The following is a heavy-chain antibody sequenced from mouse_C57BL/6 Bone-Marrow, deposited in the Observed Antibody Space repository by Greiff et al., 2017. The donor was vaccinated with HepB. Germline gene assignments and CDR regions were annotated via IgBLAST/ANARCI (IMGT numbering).Heavy chain of an antibody. J-gene: IGHJ2*01. Sequence: VNVVESGPGLVAPSQSLSITCTVSGFSLTSYAISWVRQPPGKGLEWLGVIWTGGGTNYNSALKSRLSISKDNSKSQVFLKMNSLQTDDTARYYCARKGFNWEEAYFDYWGQGTTLTVSS. CDR3: ARKGFNWEEAYFDY. D-gene: IGHD4-1*01. V-gene: IGHV2-9-1*01. CDR1: GFSLTSYA. CDR2: IWTGGGT.